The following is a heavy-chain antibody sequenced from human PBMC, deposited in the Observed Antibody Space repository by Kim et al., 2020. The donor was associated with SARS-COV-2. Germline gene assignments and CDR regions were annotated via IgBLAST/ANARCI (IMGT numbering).Heavy chain of an antibody. CDR3: SRGRGDN. D-gene: IGHD3-16*01. J-gene: IGHJ4*02. Sequence: GGSLRLSCTASDFIVSTDFMGGVRQAPGQGLEWVSVINSAGSLYYMDSVKGRFTISRDNSKNTLYLQMNSLRDEDTAVYYCSRGRGDNWGQGTLVTVSS. V-gene: IGHV3-53*01. CDR2: INSAGSL. CDR1: DFIVSTDF.